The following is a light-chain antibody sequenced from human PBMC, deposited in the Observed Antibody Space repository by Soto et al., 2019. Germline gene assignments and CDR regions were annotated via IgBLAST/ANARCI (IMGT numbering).Light chain of an antibody. CDR2: GAS. CDR1: QSVSSN. V-gene: IGKV3-15*01. CDR3: QPYNNWPLT. Sequence: EIVMTQSPATLSVSPGERATLSCSASQSVSSNLAWYQQKPGQAPRLLIYGASTRATGIPARFSGSGSGTEFTLIISSLQSEDFAVYYCQPYNNWPLTFGGGTKVDIK. J-gene: IGKJ4*01.